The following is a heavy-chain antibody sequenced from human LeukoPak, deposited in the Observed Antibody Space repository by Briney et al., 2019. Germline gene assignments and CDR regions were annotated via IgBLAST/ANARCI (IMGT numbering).Heavy chain of an antibody. D-gene: IGHD3-22*01. CDR1: GDSISSSY. CDR2: IYFSGSI. CDR3: ARGGDSSGYYYYFDL. J-gene: IGHJ4*02. V-gene: IGHV4-59*01. Sequence: SGTLSLTCAVSGDSISSSYWSWIRQPPGKGLEWIASIYFSGSIDYNPSLKSRVTISVDTSMNQFSLRLGSVTAADTAVYYCARGGDSSGYYYYFDLWGQGSLVTVSS.